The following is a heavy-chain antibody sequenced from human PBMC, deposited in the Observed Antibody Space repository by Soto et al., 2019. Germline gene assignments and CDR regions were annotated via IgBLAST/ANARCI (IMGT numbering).Heavy chain of an antibody. V-gene: IGHV3-30-3*01. CDR1: GFTFSSYA. J-gene: IGHJ4*02. CDR2: ISYDGSNK. CDR3: ASPDYGSGGDPDY. D-gene: IGHD3-10*01. Sequence: QVQLVESGGGVVQPGRSLRLSCAASGFTFSSYAMQWVRQAPGKGLEWVAVISYDGSNKYYADSVKGRFTISRDNSKNTLYLQMNSLRAEDTAVYYCASPDYGSGGDPDYWGQGTLVTVSS.